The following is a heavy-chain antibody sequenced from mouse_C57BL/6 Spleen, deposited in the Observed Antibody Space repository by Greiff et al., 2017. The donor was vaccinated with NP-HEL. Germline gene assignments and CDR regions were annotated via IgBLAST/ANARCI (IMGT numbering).Heavy chain of an antibody. Sequence: EVQLQQSGPVLVKPGASVKMSCKASGYTFTDYYMNWVKQSHGKSLEWIGVINPYNGGTSYNQKFKGKATLTVDKSSSTAYMELNSLTSEDSAVYYCAITHGSSLAWFAYWGQGTLVTVSA. J-gene: IGHJ3*01. CDR2: INPYNGGT. CDR3: AITHGSSLAWFAY. V-gene: IGHV1-19*01. D-gene: IGHD1-1*01. CDR1: GYTFTDYY.